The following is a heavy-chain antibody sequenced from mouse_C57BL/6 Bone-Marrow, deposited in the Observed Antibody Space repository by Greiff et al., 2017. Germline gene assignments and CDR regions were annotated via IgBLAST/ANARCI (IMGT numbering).Heavy chain of an antibody. D-gene: IGHD1-1*01. CDR2: ISSGSSTI. CDR3: ARVVARSYWYFEV. CDR1: GFTFSDYG. J-gene: IGHJ1*03. Sequence: EVKLMESGGGLVKPGGSLKLSCAASGFTFSDYGMHWVRQAPEKGLEWVAYISSGSSTIYYADTVKGRFTISRDNAKNTLFLQMTSLRSEDTAMYYCARVVARSYWYFEVWGTGTTVTVSS. V-gene: IGHV5-17*01.